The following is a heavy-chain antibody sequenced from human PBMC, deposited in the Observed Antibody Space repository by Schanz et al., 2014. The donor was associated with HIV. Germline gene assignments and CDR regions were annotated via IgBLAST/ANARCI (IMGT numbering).Heavy chain of an antibody. CDR2: IWYDGSNK. CDR1: GFTFSTYG. Sequence: QVQLVDSGGGVVQPGRSLRLSCAASGFTFSTYGMHWVRQAPGKGLEWVAVIWYDGSNKYYADSVKGRFTISRDNSKNTLYLQMNSLRADDTAVYYCARGSGPYYYYYGMDVWGQGTTVTVSS. CDR3: ARGSGPYYYYYGMDV. V-gene: IGHV3-33*01. J-gene: IGHJ6*02. D-gene: IGHD3-10*01.